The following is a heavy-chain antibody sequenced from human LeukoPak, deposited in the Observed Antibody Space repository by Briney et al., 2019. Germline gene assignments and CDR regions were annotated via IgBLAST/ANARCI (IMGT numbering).Heavy chain of an antibody. J-gene: IGHJ2*01. V-gene: IGHV1-8*01. CDR1: GYTFTSYD. Sequence: ASVKVSCKASGYTFTSYDINWVRQATGQGLEWMGWMNPNSGNTGYAQKFQGRVTMTRNTSISTAYMELGSLRSEDTAVYYCARGPWIQLWLKLWYFDLWGRGTLVTVSS. CDR3: ARGPWIQLWLKLWYFDL. CDR2: MNPNSGNT. D-gene: IGHD5-18*01.